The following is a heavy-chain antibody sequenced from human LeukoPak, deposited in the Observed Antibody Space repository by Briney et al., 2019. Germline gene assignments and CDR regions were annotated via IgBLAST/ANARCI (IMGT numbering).Heavy chain of an antibody. V-gene: IGHV4-38-2*01. Sequence: SETLSLTCAVSGYSISSGYYWGWIRQPPGKGLEWIGNIYHSGSTYYNPPLKSRVTISVDTSKNQFSLKLSSVTAADTAVYYCARLPHLSSGWFDPWGQGTLVTVSS. D-gene: IGHD6-19*01. CDR3: ARLPHLSSGWFDP. CDR1: GYSISSGYY. J-gene: IGHJ5*02. CDR2: IYHSGST.